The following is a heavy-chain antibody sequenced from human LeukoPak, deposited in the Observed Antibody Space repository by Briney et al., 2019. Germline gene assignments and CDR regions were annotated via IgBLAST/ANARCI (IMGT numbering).Heavy chain of an antibody. CDR3: ARDRYSGYEFDY. V-gene: IGHV4-4*07. D-gene: IGHD5-12*01. J-gene: IGHJ4*02. Sequence: SETLSLTCTVTGRSISSYYWSWIRQPAGKGLEWIGRIYTSGSTNYNPSLKSRVTMSVDTSKNQFSLKLSSVTAADTAVYYCARDRYSGYEFDYWGQGTLVTVSS. CDR2: IYTSGST. CDR1: GRSISSYY.